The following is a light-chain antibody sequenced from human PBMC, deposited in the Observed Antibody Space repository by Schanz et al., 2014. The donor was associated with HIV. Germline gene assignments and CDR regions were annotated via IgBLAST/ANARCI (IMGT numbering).Light chain of an antibody. CDR1: QSISSW. CDR3: LQHNSYPMNT. J-gene: IGKJ2*01. V-gene: IGKV1-5*03. Sequence: DIQMTQSPSTLSASVGDRVTITCRASQSISSWLAWYQQKPGKAPKLLIYKASSLQSGVPSRFSGSGSGTDFTLTINGLQPDDFATYYCLQHNSYPMNTFGQGTKLEIK. CDR2: KAS.